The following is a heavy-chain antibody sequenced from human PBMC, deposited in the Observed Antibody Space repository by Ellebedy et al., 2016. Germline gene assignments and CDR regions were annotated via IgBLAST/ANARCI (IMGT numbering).Heavy chain of an antibody. J-gene: IGHJ3*02. CDR1: GYTFTSYG. D-gene: IGHD3-22*01. V-gene: IGHV1-18*01. CDR2: ISAYNGNT. CDR3: ALTPGYDSAFDI. Sequence: ASVKVSXXASGYTFTSYGISWVRQAPGQGLEWMGWISAYNGNTNYAQKLQGRVTMTTDTSTSTAYMELRSLRSDDTAVYYCALTPGYDSAFDIWGQGTMVTVSS.